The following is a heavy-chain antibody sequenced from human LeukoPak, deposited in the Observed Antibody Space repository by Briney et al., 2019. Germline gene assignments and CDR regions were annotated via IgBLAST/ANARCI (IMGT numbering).Heavy chain of an antibody. CDR3: ARRRDSGSLQHFDY. Sequence: SGGSLRLSCAASGFTFSSYEMNWVRQAPGKGLEWVSYISSSGTTIYYADPVKGRFTISRDNAKNSLYLQMNSLRAEDTAVYYCARRRDSGSLQHFDYWGQGTLVTVSS. CDR2: ISSSGTTI. CDR1: GFTFSSYE. D-gene: IGHD1-26*01. J-gene: IGHJ4*02. V-gene: IGHV3-48*03.